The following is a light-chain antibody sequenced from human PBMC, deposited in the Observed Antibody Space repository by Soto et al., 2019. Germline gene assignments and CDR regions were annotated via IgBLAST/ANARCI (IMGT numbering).Light chain of an antibody. J-gene: IGKJ4*01. CDR2: GAS. CDR1: QSVSSSY. CDR3: QQRSNWPYLT. V-gene: IGKV3D-20*02. Sequence: EIVLTQSPGTLSLSPGERATLSCRASQSVSSSYLAWYQQKPGQAPRLLIYGASSRATGIPDRFSGSGSGTDFSLTISRLGPEDFAVYYCQQRSNWPYLTFGGGTRV.